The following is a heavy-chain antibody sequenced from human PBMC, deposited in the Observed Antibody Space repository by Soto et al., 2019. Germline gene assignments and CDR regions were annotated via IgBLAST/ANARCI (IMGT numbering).Heavy chain of an antibody. V-gene: IGHV3-23*01. CDR2: ISGSGATT. CDR1: GFTFSSYA. CDR3: ARQTWDYHSSNFDY. J-gene: IGHJ4*02. Sequence: PGGSLRLSCAASGFTFSSYAMTWVRQAPGKGLEWVSGISGSGATTSYADYVKGRFTVSRDNSKNTLYLQMNSLRDEDTAVYYCARQTWDYHSSNFDYWGLGTLVTVSS. D-gene: IGHD3-16*01.